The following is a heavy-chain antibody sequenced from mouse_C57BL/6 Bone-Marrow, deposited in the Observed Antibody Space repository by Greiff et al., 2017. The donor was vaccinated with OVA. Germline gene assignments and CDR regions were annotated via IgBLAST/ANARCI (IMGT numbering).Heavy chain of an antibody. D-gene: IGHD2-3*01. CDR1: GFSLTSYG. Sequence: QVHVKQSGPGLVQPSQSLSITCTVSGFSLTSYGVHWVRQSPGKGLEWLGVIWSGGSTDYNAAFISRLSISKDNSKSQVFFKMNSLQADDTAIYYCARNIYDGYPHWYFDVWGTGTTVTVSS. V-gene: IGHV2-2*01. CDR2: IWSGGST. J-gene: IGHJ1*03. CDR3: ARNIYDGYPHWYFDV.